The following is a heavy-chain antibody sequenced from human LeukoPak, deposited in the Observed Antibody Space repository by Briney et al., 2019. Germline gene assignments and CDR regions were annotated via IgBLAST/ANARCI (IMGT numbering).Heavy chain of an antibody. V-gene: IGHV4-38-2*02. CDR3: ARDHSTYYYGSGKSPQDY. CDR2: IYHSGST. J-gene: IGHJ4*02. Sequence: SETLSLTCTVSGYSISSGYYWGWIRQPPGKGLEWIGSIYHSGSTYYNPSLKSRDTISVDTSKNQFSLKLSSVTAADTAVYYCARDHSTYYYGSGKSPQDYWGQGTLVTVSS. CDR1: GYSISSGYY. D-gene: IGHD3-10*01.